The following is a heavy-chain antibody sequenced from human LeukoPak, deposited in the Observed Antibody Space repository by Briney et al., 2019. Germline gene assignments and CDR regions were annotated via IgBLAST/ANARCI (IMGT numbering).Heavy chain of an antibody. CDR2: ISYSGST. CDR3: ASSMARAVISSYYYGMDV. D-gene: IGHD3-10*01. CDR1: GGSISSYS. V-gene: IGHV4-59*01. J-gene: IGHJ6*01. Sequence: PSETLSLTCTVSGGSISSYSWSWIRQPPGKGLEWIGYISYSGSTTYNPSLKSRVTISLDTSKNQFSLTLSSVTAAATAVYYCASSMARAVISSYYYGMDVSGQGTTVTVSS.